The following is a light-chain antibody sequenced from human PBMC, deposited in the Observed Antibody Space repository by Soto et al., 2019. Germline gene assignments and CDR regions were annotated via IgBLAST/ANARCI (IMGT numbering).Light chain of an antibody. CDR3: QQYNSLST. CDR2: KAS. Sequence: DIQMTQSPSTLSASVGDRVTITCRASQSISSWLAWYQQKPGKAPKLRIYKASSLESGVPSRVGGSGSGREITLTISSLQPDGFATYYWQQYNSLSTFGQGTKVEIK. CDR1: QSISSW. J-gene: IGKJ1*01. V-gene: IGKV1-5*03.